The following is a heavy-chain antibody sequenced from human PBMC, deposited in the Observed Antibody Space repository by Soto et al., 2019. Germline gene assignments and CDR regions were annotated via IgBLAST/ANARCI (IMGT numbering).Heavy chain of an antibody. Sequence: QVQLVESGGGVVQPGRSLRLSCAASGFTFSTYGMHWVRQAPGKGLEWVAVISYDGSNKYYADSVKGRLTISRDNSKNTLYLQMNSLRAEDTVVYYCAKGQHCRSTSCYFYYYGVDVWGQGTTVAVA. CDR3: AKGQHCRSTSCYFYYYGVDV. V-gene: IGHV3-30*18. D-gene: IGHD2-2*01. CDR1: GFTFSTYG. CDR2: ISYDGSNK. J-gene: IGHJ6*02.